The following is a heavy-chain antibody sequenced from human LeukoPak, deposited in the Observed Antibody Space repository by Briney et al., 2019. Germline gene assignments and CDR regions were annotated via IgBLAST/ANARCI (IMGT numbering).Heavy chain of an antibody. CDR3: ARGLGDSYGYDY. CDR1: GFTFSSYA. Sequence: PGGSLRLSCAASGFTFSSYAMSWVRQAPGKGLEWVANIKQDGSEKYYVDSVKGRFTISRDNAKNSLYLQMNSLRAEDTAVYYCARGLGDSYGYDYWGQGTLVTVSS. CDR2: IKQDGSEK. D-gene: IGHD5-18*01. V-gene: IGHV3-7*04. J-gene: IGHJ4*02.